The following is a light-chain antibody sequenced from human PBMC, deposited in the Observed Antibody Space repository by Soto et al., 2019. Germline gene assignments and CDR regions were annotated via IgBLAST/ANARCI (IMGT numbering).Light chain of an antibody. CDR3: QQTSSAPFT. CDR1: QNINTY. CDR2: DAA. J-gene: IGKJ3*01. Sequence: EIQMTQSPSSLSASVGDRVTIACRASQNINTYLNWYQQKPGKAPKLLMFDAASLQSGVPSRFSGSGSRTDFTLTITSLQPEDFATYYCQQTSSAPFTFGPGTKVDIK. V-gene: IGKV1-39*01.